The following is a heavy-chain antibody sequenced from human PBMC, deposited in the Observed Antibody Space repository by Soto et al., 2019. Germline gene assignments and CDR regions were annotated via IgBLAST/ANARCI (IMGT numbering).Heavy chain of an antibody. CDR1: GYTFTGYY. CDR2: INPNSGGT. J-gene: IGHJ6*02. CDR3: ARVPARLHGMDV. V-gene: IGHV1-2*02. Sequence: ASVKVSCKASGYTFTGYYMHWVRQAPGQGLEWVGWINPNSGGTNYAQKFQGRVTMTRDTSISTAYMELSRLRSDDTAVYYCARVPARLHGMDVWGQGTTVTVSS. D-gene: IGHD6-6*01.